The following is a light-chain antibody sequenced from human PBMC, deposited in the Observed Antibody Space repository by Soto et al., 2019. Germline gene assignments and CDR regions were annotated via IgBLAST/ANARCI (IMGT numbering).Light chain of an antibody. J-gene: IGKJ1*01. CDR1: QTISSW. CDR2: KAS. CDR3: QHYNSYSEA. Sequence: DIQMTQSPSTLSGSVGDRVTITCRASQTISSWLDWYQQKPGKAPKLLIYKASTLKSGVPSRFSDSGSGTDVTLTISSLQPDDFATYYGQHYNSYSEAFGQGTKVERK. V-gene: IGKV1-5*03.